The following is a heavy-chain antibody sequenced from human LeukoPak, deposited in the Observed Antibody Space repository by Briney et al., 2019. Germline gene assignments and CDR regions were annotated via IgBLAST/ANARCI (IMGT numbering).Heavy chain of an antibody. CDR1: GGSFSGYY. V-gene: IGHV4-34*01. CDR3: ARAGYVWVSYRPPLDY. CDR2: INHSGST. D-gene: IGHD3-16*02. Sequence: SETLSLTCAVYGGSFSGYYWSWVRQPPGKGLEWIGEINHSGSTNYNPSLKSRVTISVDTSKNQFSLKLSSVTAAATAVYYCARAGYVWVSYRPPLDYWGQGTLLTVSS. J-gene: IGHJ4*02.